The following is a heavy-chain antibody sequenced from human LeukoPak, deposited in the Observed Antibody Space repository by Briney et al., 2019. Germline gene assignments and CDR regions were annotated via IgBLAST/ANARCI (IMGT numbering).Heavy chain of an antibody. CDR2: IYDSGST. V-gene: IGHV4-30-4*08. Sequence: NPSQTLSLTCTVSGDSISSGDYCWSWIRQPPGKGLEWIGYIYDSGSTYYNSSLKSRVTISVDTSKNQFSLKLSSVTAADTAVYYCARGVRSGNSYYFDYWGQGTLVTVSS. CDR3: ARGVRSGNSYYFDY. J-gene: IGHJ4*02. CDR1: GDSISSGDYC. D-gene: IGHD4-23*01.